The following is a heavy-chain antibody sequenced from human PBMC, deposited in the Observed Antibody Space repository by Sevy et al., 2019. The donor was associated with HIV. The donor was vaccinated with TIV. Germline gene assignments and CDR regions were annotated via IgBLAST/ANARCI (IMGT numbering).Heavy chain of an antibody. CDR3: ATEYSYDY. V-gene: IGHV1-2*02. CDR2: INSKSGAT. Sequence: ASVKVSCKASGHTSSDYYIQWVRQAPGQGLEWMGWINSKSGATSYPQKFQGRVTMTSEPSISTAYMELSRLRSDDTAVYYCATEYSYDYWGQGTLVTVSS. D-gene: IGHD4-4*01. CDR1: GHTSSDYY. J-gene: IGHJ4*02.